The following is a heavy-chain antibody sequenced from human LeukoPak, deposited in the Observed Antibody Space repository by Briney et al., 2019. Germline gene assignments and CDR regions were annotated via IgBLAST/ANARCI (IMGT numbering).Heavy chain of an antibody. CDR3: ARHHRTRGVILV. J-gene: IGHJ4*02. D-gene: IGHD3-10*01. Sequence: SETLSLTCAVYGESFGGYYWTWIRQPPGKGLEWIGEINHSGSTNYNSSLKSRVTISVDTSRRQVSLNLNSVTAADTAVYYCARHHRTRGVILVWGQGTLVTVSS. CDR1: GESFGGYY. CDR2: INHSGST. V-gene: IGHV4-34*01.